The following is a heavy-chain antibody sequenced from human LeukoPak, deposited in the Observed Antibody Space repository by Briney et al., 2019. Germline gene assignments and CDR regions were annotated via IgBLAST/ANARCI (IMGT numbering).Heavy chain of an antibody. Sequence: SQTLSLTCTVSGGSISSGSYYWSWIRQPAGAGLEWIGRIYISGSTDYNPSLRSRVTISVDTSKNQFSLKLNSVTAADTAVYYCARDLGIAARPDYWGQGTLVTVSS. J-gene: IGHJ4*02. CDR1: GGSISSGSYY. CDR2: IYISGST. D-gene: IGHD6-6*01. CDR3: ARDLGIAARPDY. V-gene: IGHV4-61*02.